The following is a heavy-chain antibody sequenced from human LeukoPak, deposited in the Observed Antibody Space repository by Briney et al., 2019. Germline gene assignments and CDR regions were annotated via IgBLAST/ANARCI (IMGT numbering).Heavy chain of an antibody. J-gene: IGHJ4*02. D-gene: IGHD6-19*01. CDR2: ICGSGGCT. V-gene: IGHV3-23*01. CDR3: AKTTVGYSSGRYPGWPADS. CDR1: GFIFNTYA. Sequence: QPGGSLRLSCEASGFIFNTYAIYWVRQAPGKGLEWVSGICGSGGCTYYADSVKGRFTISRDNSKITVYLEMNSLTADDTAVYYCAKTTVGYSSGRYPGWPADSWGQGALVTVSS.